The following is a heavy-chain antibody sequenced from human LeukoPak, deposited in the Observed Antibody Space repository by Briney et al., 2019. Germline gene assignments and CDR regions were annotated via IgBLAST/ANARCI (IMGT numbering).Heavy chain of an antibody. Sequence: GGSLRLSCAASGFTFSSYSMNWVRQAPGKGLEWVSSISSSSSYIYYADSVKGRFTISRDNAKNSLYLQMNSLRAEDTAVYYCAKAQPWYNWERGEKIDYWGQGTLVTVSS. J-gene: IGHJ4*02. CDR3: AKAQPWYNWERGEKIDY. CDR1: GFTFSSYS. CDR2: ISSSSSYI. D-gene: IGHD1-20*01. V-gene: IGHV3-21*01.